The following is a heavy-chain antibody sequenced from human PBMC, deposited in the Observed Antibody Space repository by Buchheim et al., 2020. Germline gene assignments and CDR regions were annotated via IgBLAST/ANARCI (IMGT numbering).Heavy chain of an antibody. Sequence: QVQLVQSGAEVKKPGSSVKVSCKASGGTFSSYAISWVRQAPGQGLEWMGGIIPIFGTANYAQKFQGRVPITAAESTSNAFMELSSLRSEDTAVYYCARDSGCSGGSCPYYYYYMDVWGKGTT. J-gene: IGHJ6*03. CDR2: IIPIFGTA. V-gene: IGHV1-69*01. D-gene: IGHD2-15*01. CDR1: GGTFSSYA. CDR3: ARDSGCSGGSCPYYYYYMDV.